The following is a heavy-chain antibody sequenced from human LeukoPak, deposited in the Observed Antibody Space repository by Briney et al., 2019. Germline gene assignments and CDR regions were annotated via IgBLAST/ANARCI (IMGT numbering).Heavy chain of an antibody. V-gene: IGHV3-23*01. J-gene: IGHJ4*02. Sequence: PGGSLRLSCAASGFTFSSYAMTWVRQAPGKGLEWVSTITGSGGYTYYADSVKGRFTISRDNSRNTLYLQMNSLRAEDTAVYYCAKDPSDLGGSGSNNYFDCWGQGTLVTVSS. CDR2: ITGSGGYT. D-gene: IGHD3-10*01. CDR3: AKDPSDLGGSGSNNYFDC. CDR1: GFTFSSYA.